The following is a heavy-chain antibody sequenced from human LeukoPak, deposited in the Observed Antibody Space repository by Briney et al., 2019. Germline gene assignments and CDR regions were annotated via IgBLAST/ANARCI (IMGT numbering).Heavy chain of an antibody. V-gene: IGHV1-8*01. D-gene: IGHD6-25*01. J-gene: IGHJ4*02. CDR3: ARERIRSQPLDY. CDR1: GYTFTSYD. CDR2: MNPNSGNT. Sequence: GASVKVSCKASGYTFTSYDINWVRQATGQGLEWMGWMNPNSGNTGYAQKFQGRVTMTRNTSISTAYMELSSLRAEDTAVYYCARERIRSQPLDYWGQGTLVTVSS.